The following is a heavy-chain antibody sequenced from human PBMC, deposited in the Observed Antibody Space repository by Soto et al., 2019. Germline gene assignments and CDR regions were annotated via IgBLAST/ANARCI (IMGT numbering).Heavy chain of an antibody. J-gene: IGHJ4*02. V-gene: IGHV4-59*12. CDR2: ISYSGNT. CDR3: AREVGYCSGGSCSPLVY. CDR1: GDSTSNYY. Sequence: SETLSLTCIISGDSTSNYYWSWIRQSPGRGLEWIGYISYSGNTNYNPSLKSRVTISVDTSKDQLSLKVTSVTAADTAVYYCAREVGYCSGGSCSPLVYWGQGTLVTVSS. D-gene: IGHD2-15*01.